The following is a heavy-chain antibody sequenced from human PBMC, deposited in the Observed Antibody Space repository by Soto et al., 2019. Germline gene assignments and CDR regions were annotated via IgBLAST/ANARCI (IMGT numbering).Heavy chain of an antibody. Sequence: SETLSLTCTVSGGSISSSSYYWGWIRQPPGKGLEWIGSIYYSGSTYYNPSLKSRVTISVDTPKNQFSLKLSSVTAADTAVYYCARALYYSCDYWGQGTLVTVSS. CDR3: ARALYYSCDY. J-gene: IGHJ4*02. CDR2: IYYSGST. V-gene: IGHV4-39*07. CDR1: GGSISSSSYY. D-gene: IGHD3-22*01.